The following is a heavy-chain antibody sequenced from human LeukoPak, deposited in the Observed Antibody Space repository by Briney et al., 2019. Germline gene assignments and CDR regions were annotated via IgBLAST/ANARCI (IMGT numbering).Heavy chain of an antibody. CDR1: GYTFNSYY. Sequence: GASVKVSCKASGYTFNSYYMHWVRQAPGKGLEWMGGFDPEDGETIYAQKFQGRVTMTEDTSTDTAYMELSSLRSDDTAVYYCARDTDSSGYYLYYFDYWGQGTLVTVSS. CDR3: ARDTDSSGYYLYYFDY. D-gene: IGHD3-22*01. CDR2: FDPEDGET. J-gene: IGHJ4*02. V-gene: IGHV1-24*01.